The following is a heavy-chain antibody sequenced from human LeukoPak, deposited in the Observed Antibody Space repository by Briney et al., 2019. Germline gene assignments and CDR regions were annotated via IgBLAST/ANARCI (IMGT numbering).Heavy chain of an antibody. CDR1: GYTFTGYY. D-gene: IGHD3-9*01. CDR3: ARALRTDILTLDY. J-gene: IGHJ4*02. CDR2: INPNSGGT. Sequence: GASVKVSCKASGYTFTGYYMHWVRQAPGQGLEWMGRINPNSGGTNYAQKFHGRVTMTIDMSTSTAYMDLTRVRSDDAAVYYCARALRTDILTLDYWGQGTLVTVSS. V-gene: IGHV1-2*06.